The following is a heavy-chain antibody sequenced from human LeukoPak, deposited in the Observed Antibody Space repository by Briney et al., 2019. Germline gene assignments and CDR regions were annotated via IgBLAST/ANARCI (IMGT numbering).Heavy chain of an antibody. D-gene: IGHD4-23*01. Sequence: GASVKVSCKASGYSFTTYGINWVRQAPGQGHEWMGWISAYSGHTNYAQKFQGRVTMTTDTSTTTAYLELRSLRSDDTAVFYCARDYDDNSRCFGYWGQGTLVTVSS. V-gene: IGHV1-18*01. CDR1: GYSFTTYG. CDR2: ISAYSGHT. J-gene: IGHJ4*02. CDR3: ARDYDDNSRCFGY.